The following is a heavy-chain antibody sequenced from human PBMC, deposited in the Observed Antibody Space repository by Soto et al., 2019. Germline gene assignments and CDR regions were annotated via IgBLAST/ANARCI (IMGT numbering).Heavy chain of an antibody. CDR3: AQRRPEYGVGRERGSRFAP. J-gene: IGHJ5*02. D-gene: IGHD2-8*01. CDR2: IYWDDDK. CDR1: GFSLSTTGVG. Sequence: QITLKESGPTLVRPTQTLTLTCTFSGFSLSTTGVGVGWIRQPPGKALEWLALIYWDDDKRYSPSLKSRLTITKDTSKNEVILTMTTMDPVDTARYYCAQRRPEYGVGRERGSRFAPWGQCTLVTVSS. V-gene: IGHV2-5*02.